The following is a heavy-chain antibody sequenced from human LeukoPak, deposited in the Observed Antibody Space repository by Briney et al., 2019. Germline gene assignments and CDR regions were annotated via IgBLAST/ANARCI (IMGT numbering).Heavy chain of an antibody. CDR2: INHSGST. CDR1: GGSFSGYY. CDR3: ASGRLLRRSFDY. J-gene: IGHJ4*02. Sequence: SETLSLTCAVYGGSFSGYYWSWIRQPPGKGLEWIGEINHSGSTNYNPSLKSRVTISVDTSKNQFSLKLSSVTAADTAVYYCASGRLLRRSFDYWGQGTLVTVSS. V-gene: IGHV4-34*01. D-gene: IGHD6-25*01.